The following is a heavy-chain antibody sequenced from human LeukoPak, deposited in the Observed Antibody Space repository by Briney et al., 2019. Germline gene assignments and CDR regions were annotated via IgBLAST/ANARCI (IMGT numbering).Heavy chain of an antibody. D-gene: IGHD4-17*01. Sequence: GGSLRLSCAVSGFTFSNYWMTWVRQAPGRGLEWVANIKQDGSDKNYVDSVKGRFTISRDNAKNSLYLEMNSLRAEDTAVYYCARDPAYGDYARDAFDIWGQGTMVTVSS. V-gene: IGHV3-7*01. CDR1: GFTFSNYW. CDR2: IKQDGSDK. J-gene: IGHJ3*02. CDR3: ARDPAYGDYARDAFDI.